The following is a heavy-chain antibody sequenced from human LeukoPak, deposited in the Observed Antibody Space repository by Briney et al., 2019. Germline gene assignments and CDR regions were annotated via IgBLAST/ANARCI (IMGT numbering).Heavy chain of an antibody. CDR1: GFTFSSYG. CDR3: AKDPYYFGSGRYYFDY. Sequence: PGGSLRLSCAASGFTFSSYGMHRVRQAPGKGLEWVAFIWYDGSNKYYADSVKGRFTISRDNSKNTLYLQMNSLRAEDTAVYYCAKDPYYFGSGRYYFDYWGQGTLVTVSS. CDR2: IWYDGSNK. J-gene: IGHJ4*02. V-gene: IGHV3-30*02. D-gene: IGHD3-10*01.